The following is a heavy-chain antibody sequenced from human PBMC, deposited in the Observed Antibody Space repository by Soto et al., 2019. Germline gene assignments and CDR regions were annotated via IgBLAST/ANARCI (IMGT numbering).Heavy chain of an antibody. CDR1: GFTFSSYS. CDR2: ISSSSSTI. Sequence: PGGSLRLSCAASGFTFSSYSMNWVRQAPGKGLEWVSYISSSSSTIYYADSVKGRFTISRDNAKNSLYLQMNSLRDEDTAVYYCASDIEGTDFWSGYYENWFDTWGQGTLVTVSS. V-gene: IGHV3-48*02. D-gene: IGHD3-3*01. CDR3: ASDIEGTDFWSGYYENWFDT. J-gene: IGHJ5*02.